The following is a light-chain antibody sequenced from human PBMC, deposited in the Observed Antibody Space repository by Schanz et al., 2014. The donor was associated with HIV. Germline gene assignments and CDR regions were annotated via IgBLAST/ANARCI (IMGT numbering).Light chain of an antibody. CDR2: DVT. V-gene: IGLV2-8*01. J-gene: IGLJ3*02. Sequence: QSALTQPPSASGSPGQSVTISCTGTSSDVGGYNYVSWYQQHPGKAPKLVIYDVTTRPSGVPDRFSGSKSGDTASLTISGLQAEDEADYYCSSYTSSSTPLVFGGGTKLTVL. CDR1: SSDVGGYNY. CDR3: SSYTSSSTPLV.